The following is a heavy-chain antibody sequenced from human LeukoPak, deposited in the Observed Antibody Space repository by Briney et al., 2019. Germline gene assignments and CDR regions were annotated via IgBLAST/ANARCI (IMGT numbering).Heavy chain of an antibody. CDR1: GFTFSSYA. CDR3: ARGDSPYGRPH. D-gene: IGHD3-10*02. J-gene: IGHJ4*02. CDR2: ISYDGSNK. Sequence: GGSLRLSCAASGFTFSSYAMHWVRQAPGKGLEWVAVISYDGSNKYYADSVKGRFTISRVNSKNTLYLQMNSLRAEDTAVYYCARGDSPYGRPHWGQGTLVTVSS. V-gene: IGHV3-30-3*01.